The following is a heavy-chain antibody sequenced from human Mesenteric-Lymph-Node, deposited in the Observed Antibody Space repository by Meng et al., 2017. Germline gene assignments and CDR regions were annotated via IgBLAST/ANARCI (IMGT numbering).Heavy chain of an antibody. V-gene: IGHV4-34*01. CDR3: ARHSSSSRGWFDP. CDR1: GGSFSGYY. J-gene: IGHJ5*02. D-gene: IGHD6-6*01. Sequence: GSLRLSCAVYGGSFSGYYWSWIRQPPGKGLEWIGEINHSGSTNYNPSLKSRVTISVDTSKTQFSLKLRSVTAADTAVYYCARHSSSSRGWFDPWGQGTLVTVSS. CDR2: INHSGST.